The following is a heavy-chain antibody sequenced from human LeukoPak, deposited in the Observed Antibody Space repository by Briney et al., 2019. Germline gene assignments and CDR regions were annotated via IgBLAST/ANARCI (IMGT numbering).Heavy chain of an antibody. CDR3: AKAGYGVSSWYPFGY. Sequence: GRSLRLSCAASGFTFSSYAMSWVRQAPGRGLEWVSAISGSGGSTYYADSVKGRFTISRDNSKNTLYLQMNSLRAEDTAVYYCAKAGYGVSSWYPFGYWGQGTLVTVSS. V-gene: IGHV3-23*01. CDR1: GFTFSSYA. D-gene: IGHD6-13*01. CDR2: ISGSGGST. J-gene: IGHJ4*02.